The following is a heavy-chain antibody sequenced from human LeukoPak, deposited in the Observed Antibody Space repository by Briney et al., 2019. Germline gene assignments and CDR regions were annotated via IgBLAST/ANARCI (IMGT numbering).Heavy chain of an antibody. CDR2: ISSSSSYI. CDR3: AKRAYFDY. Sequence: GSLRLSCAASGFPVSNNYMSWVRQRPGKGLEWVSSISSSSSYIYYADSVQGRFTISRDNSKNTLYLQMNSLRAEDTAVYYCAKRAYFDYWGQGTLVTVSS. CDR1: GFPVSNNY. V-gene: IGHV3-21*04. J-gene: IGHJ4*02.